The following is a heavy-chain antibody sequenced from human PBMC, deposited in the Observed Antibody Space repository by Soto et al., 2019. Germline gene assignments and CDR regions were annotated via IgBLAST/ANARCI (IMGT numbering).Heavy chain of an antibody. CDR3: AGATMVRGVKDGILLDY. J-gene: IGHJ4*02. Sequence: QLQLQESGPGLVKPSETPSLTCTVSGGSISSSSYYWGWIRQPPGKGLEWIGSIYYSGSTYYNPSLKFRVTISVDTSKNQFSLKLSSVTAADTAVYYCAGATMVRGVKDGILLDYWCQGTLVTVSS. CDR1: GGSISSSSYY. D-gene: IGHD3-10*01. CDR2: IYYSGST. V-gene: IGHV4-39*05.